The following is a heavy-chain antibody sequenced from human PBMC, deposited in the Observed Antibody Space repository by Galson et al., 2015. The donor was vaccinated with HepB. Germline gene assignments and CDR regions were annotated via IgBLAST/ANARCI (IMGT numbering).Heavy chain of an antibody. J-gene: IGHJ4*02. Sequence: VKVSCKASGYKFTSYYMHWVRQAPGQGLEWMGIINPSGGSTDYAQKFQGRLTMTRDTSTSTVSMELSSLRSEDTAVYHCARGVLLWDGPDYWGQGTLVTVSS. V-gene: IGHV1-46*01. D-gene: IGHD3-10*01. CDR3: ARGVLLWDGPDY. CDR1: GYKFTSYY. CDR2: INPSGGST.